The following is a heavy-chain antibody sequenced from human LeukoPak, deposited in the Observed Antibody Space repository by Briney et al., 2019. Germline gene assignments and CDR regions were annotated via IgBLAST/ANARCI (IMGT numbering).Heavy chain of an antibody. V-gene: IGHV1-69*04. J-gene: IGHJ5*02. CDR3: ARNSGWFGERNWFDP. CDR2: IIPILGIA. D-gene: IGHD3-10*01. Sequence: GSSVKVSCKASGGTFSSYAISWVRQAPGQGLEWMGRIIPILGIANYAQKFQGRVTITADKSTSTAYMELSSLRSEDTAVYYCARNSGWFGERNWFDPWGQGTLVTVSS. CDR1: GGTFSSYA.